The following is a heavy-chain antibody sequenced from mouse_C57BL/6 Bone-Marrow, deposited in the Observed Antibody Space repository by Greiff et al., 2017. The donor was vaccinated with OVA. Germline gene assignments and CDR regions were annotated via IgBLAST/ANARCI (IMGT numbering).Heavy chain of an antibody. CDR2: SRNKANDYTT. J-gene: IGHJ4*01. CDR1: GFTFSDFY. Sequence: DVMLVESGGGLVQSGRSLRLSCATSGFTFSDFYMEWVRQAPGKGLEWIAASRNKANDYTTEYSASVKGRFIVSRDTSQSILYLQMNALRAEDTAIYYCARDADWPMDYWGQGTSVTVSS. CDR3: ARDADWPMDY. V-gene: IGHV7-1*01. D-gene: IGHD4-1*01.